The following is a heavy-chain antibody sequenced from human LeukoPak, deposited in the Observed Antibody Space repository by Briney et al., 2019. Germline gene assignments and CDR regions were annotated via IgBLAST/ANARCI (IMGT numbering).Heavy chain of an antibody. CDR1: GFTVISNY. D-gene: IGHD5-24*01. J-gene: IGHJ4*02. V-gene: IGHV3-53*01. CDR2: LYSGGAT. Sequence: GGSLRLSCAALGFTVISNYMSWVRQAPGKGLEGVSVLYSGGATHYADSVKGRFTISRDNSKNTLYLQMNSLRPEDTAVYYCARGGDGYNFMFDYWGQGTLVTVSS. CDR3: ARGGDGYNFMFDY.